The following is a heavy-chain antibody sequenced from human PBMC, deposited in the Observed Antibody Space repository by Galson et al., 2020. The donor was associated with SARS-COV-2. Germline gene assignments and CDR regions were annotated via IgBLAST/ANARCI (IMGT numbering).Heavy chain of an antibody. Sequence: GESLKISCAASGFTFSSYAMHWVRQAPGKGLEWVAVISYDGSNKYYADSVKGRFTISRDNSKNTLYLQMNSLRAEDTAVYYCARVQGYCSGGSCYGYYFDYWGQGTLVTVSS. CDR1: GFTFSSYA. V-gene: IGHV3-30-3*01. J-gene: IGHJ4*02. D-gene: IGHD2-15*01. CDR3: ARVQGYCSGGSCYGYYFDY. CDR2: ISYDGSNK.